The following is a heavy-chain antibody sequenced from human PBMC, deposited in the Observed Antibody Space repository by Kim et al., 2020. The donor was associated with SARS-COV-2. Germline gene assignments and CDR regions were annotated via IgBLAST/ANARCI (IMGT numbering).Heavy chain of an antibody. V-gene: IGHV3-23*01. J-gene: IGHJ4*02. CDR1: GFTFSSYA. CDR3: AKGGGTYYYDSSGYWD. CDR2: ISGSGGST. D-gene: IGHD3-22*01. Sequence: GGSLRLSCAASGFTFSSYAMSWVRQAPGKGLEWVSAISGSGGSTYYADSVKGRFTISRDNSKNTLYLQMNSLRAEDTAVYYCAKGGGTYYYDSSGYWDWGQGTLVTVSS.